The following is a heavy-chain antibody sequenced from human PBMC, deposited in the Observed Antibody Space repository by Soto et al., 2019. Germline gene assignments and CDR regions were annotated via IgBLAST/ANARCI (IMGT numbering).Heavy chain of an antibody. Sequence: EVQLLESGGGLVQPGGSLRLSCAASGFIFSSYAMSWVRQAPGKGLEWVSAMSGSGDSTYYADSVKGRFTISRDNSKNMLYLQVNSLRTEDTALYYCAKVRSTVVVAAANYWGQGTLVTVSS. CDR2: MSGSGDST. CDR1: GFIFSSYA. V-gene: IGHV3-23*01. D-gene: IGHD2-15*01. CDR3: AKVRSTVVVAAANY. J-gene: IGHJ4*02.